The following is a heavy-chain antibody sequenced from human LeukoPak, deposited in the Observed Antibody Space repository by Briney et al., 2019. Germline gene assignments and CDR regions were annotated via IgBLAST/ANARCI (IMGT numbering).Heavy chain of an antibody. CDR2: IYYSGIA. Sequence: SETLSLTCTVSGGSIDSGSYYWGWVRQPPGKGLECIGIIYYSGIACNSPSLKSRVTISVDTSKNQFSLKLSSVTAADTAVYFCARLNSTVVFDIGGKGKLVTFS. J-gene: IGHJ3*02. CDR1: GGSIDSGSYY. V-gene: IGHV4-39*01. D-gene: IGHD6-13*01. CDR3: ARLNSTVVFDI.